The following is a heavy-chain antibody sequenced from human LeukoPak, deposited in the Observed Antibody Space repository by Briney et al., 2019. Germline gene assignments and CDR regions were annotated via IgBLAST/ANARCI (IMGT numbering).Heavy chain of an antibody. V-gene: IGHV3-30*18. D-gene: IGHD6-19*01. CDR1: GFTFSSYG. Sequence: PGGSLRLSCAASGFTFSSYGMHWVRQAPGKGLEWVAVISYDGSNKYYADSVKGRFTISRDNSKNTLYLQMNSLRAEDTAVYYCAKGSGWYPLDYWGQGTLVTVSS. CDR3: AKGSGWYPLDY. J-gene: IGHJ4*02. CDR2: ISYDGSNK.